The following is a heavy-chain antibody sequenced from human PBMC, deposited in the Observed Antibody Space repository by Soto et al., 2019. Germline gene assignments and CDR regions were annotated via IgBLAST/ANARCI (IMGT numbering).Heavy chain of an antibody. Sequence: GGSLRLSCAASGFTFSSYAMSWVRQAPGKGLEWVSAISGSGGSTYYADSVKGRFTISRDNSKNTLYLQMNSLRAEDTAVYYCAKGTVSSSWYWLDPWGQGTLLTVSS. D-gene: IGHD6-13*01. CDR2: ISGSGGST. J-gene: IGHJ5*02. CDR1: GFTFSSYA. CDR3: AKGTVSSSWYWLDP. V-gene: IGHV3-23*01.